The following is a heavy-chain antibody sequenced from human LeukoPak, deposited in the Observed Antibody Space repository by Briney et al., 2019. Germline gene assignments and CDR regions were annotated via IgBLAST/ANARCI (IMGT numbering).Heavy chain of an antibody. J-gene: IGHJ4*02. CDR3: AKDPESVHSGSYGY. CDR1: GFTFGSYA. D-gene: IGHD1-26*01. Sequence: GGSLRLSCAASGFTFGSYAMSWVRQAPGKGLEWVSAISGIGGSTYYVDSVKGRSTISRDNSKNTLYLQMNSLRAEDTAVYYCAKDPESVHSGSYGYRGQGTLVTVSS. CDR2: ISGIGGST. V-gene: IGHV3-23*01.